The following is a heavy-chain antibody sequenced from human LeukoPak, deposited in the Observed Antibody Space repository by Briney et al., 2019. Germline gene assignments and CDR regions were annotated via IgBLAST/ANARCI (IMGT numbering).Heavy chain of an antibody. D-gene: IGHD3-10*01. V-gene: IGHV3-23*01. CDR3: AREITMVRGVTDY. CDR2: ISGSGGST. CDR1: GFTFSSYA. J-gene: IGHJ4*02. Sequence: GGSLRLSCAASGFTFSSYAMSWVRQAPGKGLEWVSAISGSGGSTYYADSVKGRFTISRDNAKNSLYLQMNSLRAEDTAVYYCAREITMVRGVTDYWGQGTLVTVSS.